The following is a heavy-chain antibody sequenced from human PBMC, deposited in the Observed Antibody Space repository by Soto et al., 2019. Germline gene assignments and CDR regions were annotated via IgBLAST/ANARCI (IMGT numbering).Heavy chain of an antibody. CDR3: ARAQSPEATFDY. CDR1: GGSISSSSYY. CDR2: IYYSGST. J-gene: IGHJ4*02. V-gene: IGHV4-39*01. Sequence: SETLSLTCTVSGGSISSSSYYWGWIRQPPGKGLEWIGSIYYSGSTYYNPSLKSRVTISVDTSKNQFSLKLSSVTAADTAVYYCARAQSPEATFDYWGQGTLVTVSS.